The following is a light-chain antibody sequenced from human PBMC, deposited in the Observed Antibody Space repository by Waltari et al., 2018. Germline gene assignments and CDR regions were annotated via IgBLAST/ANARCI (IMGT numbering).Light chain of an antibody. V-gene: IGKV3-15*01. CDR3: QQYNNWPPWT. CDR2: GAS. Sequence: ETVMTQSPATLSVSPGERATLSCRASQSVSSNLAWYQQKRGQAPRLLIYGASTRATGIPARFSGSGSGTEFTLTISSLQSEDFAVYYCQQYNNWPPWTFGQGTKVEIK. CDR1: QSVSSN. J-gene: IGKJ1*01.